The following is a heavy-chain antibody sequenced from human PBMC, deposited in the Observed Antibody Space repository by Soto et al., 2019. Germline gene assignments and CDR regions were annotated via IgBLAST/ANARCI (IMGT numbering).Heavy chain of an antibody. CDR1: GGTFSNYA. CDR3: AKDGGREGYFGNWFDP. V-gene: IGHV1-69*13. D-gene: IGHD2-15*01. J-gene: IGHJ5*02. Sequence: ASVKVSCKASGGTFSNYAITWVRQAPGQGLEWLGRIIPIFGTRYYAQKFQGRVTISADESTTTAYMELSSLRSDDTAVYYCAKDGGREGYFGNWFDPLGQGTLVTVSS. CDR2: IIPIFGTR.